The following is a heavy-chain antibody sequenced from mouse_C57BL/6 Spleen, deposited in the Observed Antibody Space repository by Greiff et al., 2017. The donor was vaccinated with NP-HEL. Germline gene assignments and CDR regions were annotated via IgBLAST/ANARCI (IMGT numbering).Heavy chain of an antibody. J-gene: IGHJ2*01. V-gene: IGHV1-7*01. CDR3: ARSMVTTWNFDY. CDR2: INPSSGYT. Sequence: QVHVKQSGAELAKPGASVKLSCKASGYTFTSYWMHWVKQRPGQGLEWIGYINPSSGYTKYNQKFKDKATLTADKSSSTAYMQLSSLTYDDSAVYYCARSMVTTWNFDYWGQGTTLTVSS. CDR1: GYTFTSYW. D-gene: IGHD2-2*01.